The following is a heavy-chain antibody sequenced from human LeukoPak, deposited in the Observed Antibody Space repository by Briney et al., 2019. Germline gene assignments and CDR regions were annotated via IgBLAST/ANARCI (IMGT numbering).Heavy chain of an antibody. CDR2: IYRSGST. CDR1: GGSFSGYY. V-gene: IGHV4-59*12. J-gene: IGHJ3*02. D-gene: IGHD1-26*01. CDR3: ARDKWEPRYAFDI. Sequence: SETLSLTCAVYGGSFSGYYWSWIRQPPGKGLEWIGYIYRSGSTKYNPSLKSRVTISVDKSKTQFSLKLSSVTAADTAVYYCARDKWEPRYAFDIWGQGTMVTVSS.